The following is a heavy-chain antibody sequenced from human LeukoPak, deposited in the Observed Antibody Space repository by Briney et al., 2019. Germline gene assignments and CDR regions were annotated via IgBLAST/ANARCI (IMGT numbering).Heavy chain of an antibody. V-gene: IGHV3-7*03. CDR2: IKQDGRDK. CDR3: VRYFTAVAPTLRLDY. Sequence: GGSLRLSCAASGFTLSSYWMNWVRQAPGKGLEWVATIKQDGRDKYYVDSVKGRFTISRDDAKNSLYLQMNSLRVEDTAVYHCVRYFTAVAPTLRLDYWGQGTLVTVSS. D-gene: IGHD6-19*01. J-gene: IGHJ4*02. CDR1: GFTLSSYW.